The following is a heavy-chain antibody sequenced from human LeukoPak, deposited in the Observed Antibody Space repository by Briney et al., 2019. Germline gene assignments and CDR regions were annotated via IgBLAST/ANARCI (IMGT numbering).Heavy chain of an antibody. V-gene: IGHV3-48*03. D-gene: IGHD3-16*01. CDR3: ARTQLWRGILDY. CDR1: GFTFSSYE. CDR2: ISSSGSTI. J-gene: IGHJ4*02. Sequence: PGGSLRLSCAASGFTFSSYEMNWVRQAPGKGLEWVSYISSSGSTIYYADSVKGRFTISRDNSKNTLYLQMNSLRAEDTAVYYCARTQLWRGILDYWGQGTLVTVSS.